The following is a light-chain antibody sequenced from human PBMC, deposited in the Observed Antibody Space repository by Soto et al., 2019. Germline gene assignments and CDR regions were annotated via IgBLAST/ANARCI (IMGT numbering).Light chain of an antibody. Sequence: QMTQSPSSLSASVGARVTITCRASQTIRTSLNWYQQKPGKAPKLLIYGASTMQSGVPSRFSGTGSATEFTLTISSLQPEDFAIYYCQQRYTTPRTFGQGTKLEV. CDR3: QQRYTTPRT. V-gene: IGKV1-39*01. J-gene: IGKJ1*01. CDR1: QTIRTS. CDR2: GAS.